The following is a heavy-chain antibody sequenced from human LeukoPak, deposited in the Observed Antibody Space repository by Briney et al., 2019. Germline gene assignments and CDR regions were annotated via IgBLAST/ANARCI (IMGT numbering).Heavy chain of an antibody. Sequence: PSETLSLTCTVSGGSISSSSYYWGWIRQPPGKGLEWIGSIYYSGSTYYNPSLKSRVTISVDTSKNQFSLKLSSVTAADTAVYYCARQRGTTGGYYFDYWGQGTLVTVPS. V-gene: IGHV4-39*01. CDR2: IYYSGST. J-gene: IGHJ4*02. D-gene: IGHD4-17*01. CDR1: GGSISSSSYY. CDR3: ARQRGTTGGYYFDY.